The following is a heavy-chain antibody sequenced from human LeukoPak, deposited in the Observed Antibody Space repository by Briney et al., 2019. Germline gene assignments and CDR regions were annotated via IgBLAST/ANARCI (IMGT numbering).Heavy chain of an antibody. CDR2: INPSGGST. CDR1: GYTFTTYY. J-gene: IGHJ4*02. D-gene: IGHD2-2*01. CDR3: ATGRIPCTTTSYYERDGSFFDY. Sequence: ASVKVSCKASGYTFTTYYMHWVRQAPGQGLEWMGLINPSGGSTRYAQRFQGRVTMTRDTSTSTVYMELSSLRSEDTAVYYCATGRIPCTTTSYYERDGSFFDYWGQGTLVTVSS. V-gene: IGHV1-46*01.